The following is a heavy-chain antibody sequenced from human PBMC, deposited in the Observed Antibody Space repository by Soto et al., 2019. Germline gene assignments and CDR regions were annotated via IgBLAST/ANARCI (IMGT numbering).Heavy chain of an antibody. CDR1: GFTFSSYS. CDR2: ISSSSSYI. Sequence: EVQLVESGGGLVKPGGSLRLSCAASGFTFSSYSMNWVRQAPGKGLEWVSSISSSSSYIYYADSVKGRFTISRDNAKNSLYLQMNCLRAEDTAVYYCARDWGGEGTFDYWGQGTLVTVSS. J-gene: IGHJ4*02. CDR3: ARDWGGEGTFDY. V-gene: IGHV3-21*01. D-gene: IGHD3-16*01.